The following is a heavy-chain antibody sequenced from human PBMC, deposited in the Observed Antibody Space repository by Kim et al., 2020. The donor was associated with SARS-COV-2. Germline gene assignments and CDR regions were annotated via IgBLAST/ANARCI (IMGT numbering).Heavy chain of an antibody. CDR2: STR. Sequence: STRYNVGSVKGRFTSSRDSAKNSLYLRMNNLRAEDTAVYYCATQWLALDYWGQGALVTVCS. V-gene: IGHV3-7*01. D-gene: IGHD6-19*01. CDR3: ATQWLALDY. J-gene: IGHJ4*02.